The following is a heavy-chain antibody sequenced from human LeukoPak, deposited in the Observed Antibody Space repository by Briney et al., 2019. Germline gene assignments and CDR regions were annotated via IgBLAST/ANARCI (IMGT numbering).Heavy chain of an antibody. CDR2: ISYDGSNK. D-gene: IGHD2-2*01. CDR3: ATLGYCSSTSCSRRSNYYYYGMDV. CDR1: GFTFSSYA. Sequence: GGSLRLSCAASGFTFSSYAMHWVRQAPGKGLEWVAVISYDGSNKYYADSVKGRFTISRDNSKNTLYLQMNSLRAEDTAVYYCATLGYCSSTSCSRRSNYYYYGMDVWGQGTTVTVSS. J-gene: IGHJ6*02. V-gene: IGHV3-30-3*01.